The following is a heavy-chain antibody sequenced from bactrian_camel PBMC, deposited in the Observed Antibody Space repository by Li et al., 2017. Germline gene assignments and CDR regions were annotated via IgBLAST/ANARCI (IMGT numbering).Heavy chain of an antibody. Sequence: VQLVESGGGLVQPGGSLALSCAASGFAFSASRMSWVRQVPGRALEWVSSISSGGGTAYYTDSVKDRFTISRDNAENTLYLQLHSLKTEDTAMYYCAADFSTRYRAPGPCSTRGVYTYWGQGTQVTVS. J-gene: IGHJ4*01. D-gene: IGHD3*01. CDR2: ISSGGGTA. V-gene: IGHV3S40*01. CDR3: AADFSTRYRAPGPCSTRGVYTY. CDR1: GFAFSASR.